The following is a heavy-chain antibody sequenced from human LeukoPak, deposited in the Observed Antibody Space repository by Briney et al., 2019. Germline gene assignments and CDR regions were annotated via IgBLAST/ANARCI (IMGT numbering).Heavy chain of an antibody. CDR3: ARGSYYYDSSGPVHYYYGMDV. Sequence: PSGTLSLTCAVSGGSISSYYWSWIRQPPGKGLVWIGYIYYSGSTNYNPSLKSRVTISVYTSKNQFSLKLSSVTAADTAMYYCARGSYYYDSSGPVHYYYGMDVWGQGTTVTVSS. D-gene: IGHD3-22*01. CDR2: IYYSGST. J-gene: IGHJ6*02. V-gene: IGHV4-59*01. CDR1: GGSISSYY.